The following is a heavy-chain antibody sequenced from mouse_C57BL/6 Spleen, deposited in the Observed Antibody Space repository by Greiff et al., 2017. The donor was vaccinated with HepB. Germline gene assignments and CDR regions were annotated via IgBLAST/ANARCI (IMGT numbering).Heavy chain of an antibody. CDR3: ASPLYDGPTGFAY. J-gene: IGHJ3*01. CDR1: GFTFTDYY. CDR2: IRNKANGYTT. V-gene: IGHV7-3*01. D-gene: IGHD2-3*01. Sequence: EVMLVESGGGLVQPGGSLSLSCAASGFTFTDYYMSWVRQPPGKALEWLGFIRNKANGYTTEYSASVKGRFTISRDNSQSILYLQMNALRAEDSATYYCASPLYDGPTGFAYWGQGTLVTVSA.